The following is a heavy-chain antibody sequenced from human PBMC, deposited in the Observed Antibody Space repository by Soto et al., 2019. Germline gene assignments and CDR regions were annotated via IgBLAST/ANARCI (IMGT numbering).Heavy chain of an antibody. CDR3: ARDHRNYGMDV. Sequence: GGSLRLSCAASGFTVSSNYMSWVRQAPGKGLEWVSVIYSGGSTYYADSVKGRFTISRDNSKNTLYLQMNSLRAEDTAVYYCARDHRNYGMDVWGQGTTVTVSS. CDR2: IYSGGST. J-gene: IGHJ6*02. V-gene: IGHV3-53*01. CDR1: GFTVSSNY.